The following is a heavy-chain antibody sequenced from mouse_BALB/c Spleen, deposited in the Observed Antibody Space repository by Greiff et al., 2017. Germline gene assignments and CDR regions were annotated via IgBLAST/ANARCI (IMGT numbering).Heavy chain of an antibody. CDR3: ARSGYGSSYGFAY. Sequence: VKLQESGAELVRPGTSVKVSCKASGYAFTNYLIEWVKQRPGQGLEWIGVINPGSGGTNYNEKFKGKATLTADKSSSTAYMQLSSLTSDDSAVYFCARSGYGSSYGFAYWGQGTLVTVSA. D-gene: IGHD1-1*01. V-gene: IGHV1-54*01. CDR1: GYAFTNYL. J-gene: IGHJ3*01. CDR2: INPGSGGT.